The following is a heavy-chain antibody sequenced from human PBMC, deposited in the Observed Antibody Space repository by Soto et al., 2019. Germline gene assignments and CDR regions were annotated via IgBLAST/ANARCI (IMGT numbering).Heavy chain of an antibody. J-gene: IGHJ5*02. CDR2: IYYSGST. CDR1: GGSISSSSYY. V-gene: IGHV4-39*01. Sequence: QLQLQESGPGLVKPSETLSLTCTVSGGSISSSSYYWGWIRQPPGKGLEWIGSIYYSGSTYYNPFLKSRVTISVDTSKNQFSLKLSSVPAADTAVYYCARRIVVVVAATDWFDPWGQGTLVTVSS. D-gene: IGHD2-15*01. CDR3: ARRIVVVVAATDWFDP.